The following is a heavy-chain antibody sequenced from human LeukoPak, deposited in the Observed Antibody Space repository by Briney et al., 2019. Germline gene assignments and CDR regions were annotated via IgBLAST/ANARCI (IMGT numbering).Heavy chain of an antibody. CDR2: ISSSSSYI. J-gene: IGHJ3*02. D-gene: IGHD3-3*01. Sequence: GGSLRLSCAASGFTFSSYSMNWVRQAPGKGLEWVSSISSSSSYIYYADSVKGRFTISRDNAKNSLYLQMNSLRAEDTAVYYCASAIFGVVNDAFDIWGQGTMVTVSS. V-gene: IGHV3-21*04. CDR1: GFTFSSYS. CDR3: ASAIFGVVNDAFDI.